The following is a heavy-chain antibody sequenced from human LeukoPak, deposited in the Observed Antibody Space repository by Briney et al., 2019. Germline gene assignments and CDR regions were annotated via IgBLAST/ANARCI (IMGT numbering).Heavy chain of an antibody. CDR2: ISTTGGST. CDR1: GCSFNNYA. CDR3: AKDWTTVVTPKGYYFDS. J-gene: IGHJ4*02. Sequence: PGGSLRLSCAASGCSFNNYAMSWVRQAPGKGLEWVSAISTTGGSTYYADSVKGRFTISRDNSKNTLSLQMDSLRVEDTAVYYCAKDWTTVVTPKGYYFDSWGQGPLVTVSS. V-gene: IGHV3-23*01. D-gene: IGHD4-23*01.